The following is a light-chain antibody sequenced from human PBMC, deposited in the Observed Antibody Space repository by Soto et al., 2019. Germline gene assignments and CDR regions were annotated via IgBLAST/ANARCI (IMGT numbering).Light chain of an antibody. J-gene: IGKJ3*01. CDR2: GSS. Sequence: EIVLTQSPDTLSLSPGERATLSCRPSQSVAGLFLAWYQQKPGQAPRLLIDGSSNRATGIPERFSGSRSGTDFTLAISSLEPEDFAVYYCQHYGPSPGFTFGPGTKVDI. V-gene: IGKV3-20*01. CDR1: QSVAGLF. CDR3: QHYGPSPGFT.